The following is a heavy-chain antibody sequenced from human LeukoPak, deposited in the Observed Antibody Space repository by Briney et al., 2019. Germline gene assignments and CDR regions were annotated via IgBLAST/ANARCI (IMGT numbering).Heavy chain of an antibody. CDR1: GGSFSGYY. CDR3: ARRYGSGSYYNLGGYYVDG. Sequence: SETLSLTCAVYGGSFSGYYWSWIRQPPGQGLEWIGEINHSGSTNYKPSLKSRVTISVDTSKNQFSLKLSSVTAADTAVYYCARRYGSGSYYNLGGYYVDGWGKGTTVTISS. D-gene: IGHD3-10*01. J-gene: IGHJ6*03. V-gene: IGHV4-34*01. CDR2: INHSGST.